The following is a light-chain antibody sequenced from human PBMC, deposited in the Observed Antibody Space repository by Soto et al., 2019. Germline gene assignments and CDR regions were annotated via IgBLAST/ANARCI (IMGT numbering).Light chain of an antibody. CDR2: DAS. J-gene: IGKJ2*01. CDR1: QSISSW. CDR3: QQYNSSPYT. Sequence: DIQMTQSPSTLSASVGDRVTITCRVSQSISSWLAWYQQKPGKAPKLLIYDASSLESGVPSRFSGSGSGTEFTLTISSLQPDDFATYYCQQYNSSPYTFGQGTKLEIK. V-gene: IGKV1-5*01.